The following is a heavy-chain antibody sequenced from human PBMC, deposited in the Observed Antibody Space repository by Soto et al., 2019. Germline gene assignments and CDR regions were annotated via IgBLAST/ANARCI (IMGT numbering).Heavy chain of an antibody. V-gene: IGHV6-1*01. J-gene: IGHJ6*02. Sequence: SQTLSLTCAISGDSVPNNNAGWNWIRQSPSRGLEWLGRTYYRSRWFNDYAVSVKSRITITPDTSKNQLSLQLNSVTPEDTAVYFCARDLEDPVAVPAATYLHFYGMDVWGQGTTVTVSS. CDR3: ARDLEDPVAVPAATYLHFYGMDV. CDR1: GDSVPNNNAG. D-gene: IGHD2-2*01. CDR2: TYYRSRWFN.